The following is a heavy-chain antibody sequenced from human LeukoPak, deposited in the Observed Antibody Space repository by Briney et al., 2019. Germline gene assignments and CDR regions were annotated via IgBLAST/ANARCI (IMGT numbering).Heavy chain of an antibody. V-gene: IGHV3-11*01. D-gene: IGHD3-22*01. CDR2: ISRSGSTK. CDR3: AKDVESAYDCSGYYSPFDS. J-gene: IGHJ4*02. Sequence: PGGSLRLSCAASGFTFSDYNMRWIRQAPGKGLEWVSSISRSGSTKYYADSVKGRFTISRDNAKNSLFLQMNSLRAEDTAVYYCAKDVESAYDCSGYYSPFDSWAQGTLVTVSS. CDR1: GFTFSDYN.